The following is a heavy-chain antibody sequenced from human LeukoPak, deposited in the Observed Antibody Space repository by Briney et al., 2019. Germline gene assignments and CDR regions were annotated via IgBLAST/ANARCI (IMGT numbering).Heavy chain of an antibody. D-gene: IGHD3-16*01. V-gene: IGHV1-2*02. CDR2: INPNSGGT. CDR3: ARGLTFGGVTNDAFDI. J-gene: IGHJ3*02. Sequence: ASVKVSCKASGYTFTGYYMHWVRQAPGQGLEWMGWINPNSGGTNYAQKFQGRVTMTRDTSTSTVYMELSSLRSEDTAVYYCARGLTFGGVTNDAFDIWGQGTMVTVSS. CDR1: GYTFTGYY.